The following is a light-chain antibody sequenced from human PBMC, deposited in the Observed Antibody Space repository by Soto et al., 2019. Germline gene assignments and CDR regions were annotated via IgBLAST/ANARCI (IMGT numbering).Light chain of an antibody. Sequence: QVTQVPSYLSASVGDSVTITCRASQSIRTWLAWYQQKPGSAPKLLIYKASTLDSGVPSRFSGSGSGTEFTLTISSLQPDDFATYYCQQYNTYSWTFGQGTKVDI. V-gene: IGKV1-5*03. J-gene: IGKJ1*01. CDR3: QQYNTYSWT. CDR1: QSIRTW. CDR2: KAS.